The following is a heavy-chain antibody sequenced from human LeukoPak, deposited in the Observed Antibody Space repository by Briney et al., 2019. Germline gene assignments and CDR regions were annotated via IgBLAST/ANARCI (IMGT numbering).Heavy chain of an antibody. J-gene: IGHJ4*02. V-gene: IGHV1-2*02. Sequence: ASVKVSCKASGYTFTTYYIHWVRQAPGQGLEWMGWINPNSGGTSYAQKYQGRVTVTRDTSITTAYMELSSLRSDDTAVYYCARDGSVPYDYWGQGTLVTVSS. CDR3: ARDGSVPYDY. CDR2: INPNSGGT. CDR1: GYTFTTYY.